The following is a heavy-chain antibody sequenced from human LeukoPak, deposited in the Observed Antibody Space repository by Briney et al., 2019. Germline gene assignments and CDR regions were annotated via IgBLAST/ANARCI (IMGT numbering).Heavy chain of an antibody. CDR3: ARGQILINY. CDR2: INHSGST. V-gene: IGHV4-34*01. Sequence: SETLSLTCAVYGGSFSGYYWSWIRQPPGKGLEWIGEINHSGSTNYNPSLKSRVTISVDTSKNQFSLKLNSVTAADTAVYYCARGQILINYWGQGTLVTVSS. J-gene: IGHJ4*02. CDR1: GGSFSGYY. D-gene: IGHD2-8*01.